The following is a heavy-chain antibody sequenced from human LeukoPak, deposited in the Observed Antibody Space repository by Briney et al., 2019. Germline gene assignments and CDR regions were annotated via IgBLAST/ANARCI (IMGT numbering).Heavy chain of an antibody. Sequence: ETLSLTCTVSGGSISSSSYYWGWIRQPPGKGLEWIGSIYYSGSTYYNPSLKSRVTISVDTSKNQFSLKLSSVTAADTAVYYCARRSYYYDSSGYARYWYFDYWGQGTLVTVSS. CDR3: ARRSYYYDSSGYARYWYFDY. CDR1: GGSISSSSYY. D-gene: IGHD3-22*01. V-gene: IGHV4-39*01. CDR2: IYYSGST. J-gene: IGHJ4*02.